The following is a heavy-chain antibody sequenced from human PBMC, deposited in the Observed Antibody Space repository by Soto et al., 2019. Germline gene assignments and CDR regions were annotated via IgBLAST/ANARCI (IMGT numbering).Heavy chain of an antibody. CDR3: VKEGGYCSSTSCYSSGYYTDFDY. Sequence: SLRLSCSASGFTFSSYAMHWVRQAPGKGLEYVSAISSNGGSTYYADSVKGRFTISRDNSKNTLYLQMSSLRAEDTAVYYCVKEGGYCSSTSCYSSGYYTDFDYWGQGTLVTVSS. D-gene: IGHD2-2*02. CDR1: GFTFSSYA. V-gene: IGHV3-64D*06. J-gene: IGHJ4*02. CDR2: ISSNGGST.